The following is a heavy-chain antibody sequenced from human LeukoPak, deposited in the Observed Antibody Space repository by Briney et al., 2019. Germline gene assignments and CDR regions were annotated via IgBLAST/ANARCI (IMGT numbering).Heavy chain of an antibody. V-gene: IGHV3-30*18. CDR1: GFTFSSYG. D-gene: IGHD3-10*01. CDR3: AKGLWFGEPHPLDY. CDR2: ISYDGSNK. Sequence: GRSLRLSCAASGFTFSSYGMHWVRQAPGKGLEWVAVISYDGSNKYYADSVKGRFTISRDNSKNMLYLQMNSLRAEDTAVYYCAKGLWFGEPHPLDYWGQGTLVTVSS. J-gene: IGHJ4*02.